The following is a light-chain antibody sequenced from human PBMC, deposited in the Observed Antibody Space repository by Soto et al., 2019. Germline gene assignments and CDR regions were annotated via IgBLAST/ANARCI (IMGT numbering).Light chain of an antibody. Sequence: DIPMTQSPSILSASVGDRVTITCRASQSISSWLAWYQQKPGKAPNLLIHKASHLESGVPSRFSGSGSGTEFTLTISSLQPGDFATYYCQHYNTYPWTFCQGTKVEIK. J-gene: IGKJ1*01. V-gene: IGKV1-5*03. CDR1: QSISSW. CDR3: QHYNTYPWT. CDR2: KAS.